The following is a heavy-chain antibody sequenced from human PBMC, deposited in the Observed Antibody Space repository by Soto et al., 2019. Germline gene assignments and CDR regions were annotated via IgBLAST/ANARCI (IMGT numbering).Heavy chain of an antibody. V-gene: IGHV3-7*03. D-gene: IGHD6-19*01. J-gene: IGHJ4*02. Sequence: EVQLVESGGGLVQPGGSLRLSCAASGFTFSNYWMSWVRQVPGKGLAWVSNIKEDGSEKYYVDSVKGRFTISRDNAKNSVHIQMNSLRDEDTAVYYCVRFSILVSGRGRGAFFDSWGQGTPVTVSS. CDR2: IKEDGSEK. CDR3: VRFSILVSGRGRGAFFDS. CDR1: GFTFSNYW.